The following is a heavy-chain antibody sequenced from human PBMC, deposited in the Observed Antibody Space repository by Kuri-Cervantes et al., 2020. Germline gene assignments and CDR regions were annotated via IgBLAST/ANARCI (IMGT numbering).Heavy chain of an antibody. J-gene: IGHJ4*02. CDR1: GGSISSYY. Sequence: SETLSLTCTVSGGSISSYYWSWIRQPPGKGLEWIGYIYYSGSTNYNPSLKSRVTISVDTSKNQFSLKLSSVTAADTAVYYCARERGIAVAGTTTHLFYWGQGTLVTVSS. CDR2: IYYSGST. D-gene: IGHD6-19*01. CDR3: ARERGIAVAGTTTHLFY. V-gene: IGHV4-59*13.